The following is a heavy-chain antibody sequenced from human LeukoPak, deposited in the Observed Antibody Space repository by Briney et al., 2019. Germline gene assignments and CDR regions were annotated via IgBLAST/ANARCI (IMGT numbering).Heavy chain of an antibody. Sequence: GGSLRLFCAASGFTFSSYAMSWVRQAPGKGLEWVSAITGSGGNTYHADSVKGRFTISKDNSKNTVYLQMSSLRVDDTAVYYCAKAASSSWPSYYYGMDVWGQGTTVTVSS. D-gene: IGHD6-13*01. V-gene: IGHV3-23*01. CDR3: AKAASSSWPSYYYGMDV. CDR2: ITGSGGNT. J-gene: IGHJ6*02. CDR1: GFTFSSYA.